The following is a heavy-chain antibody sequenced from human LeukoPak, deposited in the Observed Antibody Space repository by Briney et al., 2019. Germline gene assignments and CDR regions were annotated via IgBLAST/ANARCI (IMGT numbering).Heavy chain of an antibody. V-gene: IGHV3-23*01. Sequence: GGSLRLSCAASGFRFSNYAMSWVRQAPGKGLGWVSGIGGSGSSTYYADSVKGRFTISRDNSKNTLYLQMNGLRAEDTAVYYCAKLWFGELGAVYFDYWGQGTLVTVSS. J-gene: IGHJ4*02. CDR2: IGGSGSST. CDR3: AKLWFGELGAVYFDY. CDR1: GFRFSNYA. D-gene: IGHD3-10*01.